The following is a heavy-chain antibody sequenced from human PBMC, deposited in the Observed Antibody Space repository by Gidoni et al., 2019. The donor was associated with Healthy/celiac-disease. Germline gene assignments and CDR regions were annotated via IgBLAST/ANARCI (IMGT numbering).Heavy chain of an antibody. CDR2: IIPMSDTA. D-gene: IGHD2-15*01. CDR1: GGTFTSYA. Sequence: QVQLVQSGAEVKKPGSSVKVSCKASGGTFTSYAISWVRPAPGQGLEWMGGIIPMSDTANYAQKFQGRVTITAAESTSTAYMELSSLRSEDTAVYYCARDSGGGWYGLDVWGQGTTVTVSS. J-gene: IGHJ6*02. CDR3: ARDSGGGWYGLDV. V-gene: IGHV1-69*01.